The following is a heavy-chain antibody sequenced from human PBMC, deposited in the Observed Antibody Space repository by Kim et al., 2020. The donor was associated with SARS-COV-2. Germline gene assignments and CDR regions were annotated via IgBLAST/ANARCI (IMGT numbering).Heavy chain of an antibody. V-gene: IGHV4-39*07. J-gene: IGHJ4*02. CDR1: GGSISSGSYY. CDR2: IDYSGST. Sequence: SETLSLTCTVFGGSISSGSYYWGWVRQPPGKGLEWIGSIDYSGSTYHNPALKSRVTLSVDTSKNQFSLKLSSVTAADTAIYYCARDLGRDYGDYFNYWGQGTLVTVSS. CDR3: ARDLGRDYGDYFNY. D-gene: IGHD4-17*01.